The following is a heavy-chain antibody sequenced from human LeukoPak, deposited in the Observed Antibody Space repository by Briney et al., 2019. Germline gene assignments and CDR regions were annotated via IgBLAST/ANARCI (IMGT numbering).Heavy chain of an antibody. J-gene: IGHJ4*02. Sequence: ASVKVSCKASGYTFTSYYMHWVRQAPGQGLEWMGIINPSGGSTSYAQKFQGRVTMTRDTSTSTVYMELSSLRSEDTAVYYCAGGGSLQWELLLRFDYWGQGTLVTVSS. CDR3: AGGGSLQWELLLRFDY. CDR2: INPSGGST. D-gene: IGHD1-26*01. V-gene: IGHV1-46*01. CDR1: GYTFTSYY.